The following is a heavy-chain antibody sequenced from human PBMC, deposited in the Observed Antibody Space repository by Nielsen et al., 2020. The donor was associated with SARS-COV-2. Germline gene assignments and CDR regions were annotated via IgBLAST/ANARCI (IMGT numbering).Heavy chain of an antibody. V-gene: IGHV3-7*03. CDR3: ARDFGYDSSGYYSD. CDR2: IKQDGSEK. J-gene: IGHJ4*02. CDR1: GFTFSSYW. Sequence: GGSLRLSCAASGFTFSSYWMSWVRQAPGKGLEWVANIKQDGSEKYYVDSVKGRFTISRDNAKNSLYLQMNSLRSEDTAVYYCARDFGYDSSGYYSDWGQGTLVTVSS. D-gene: IGHD3-22*01.